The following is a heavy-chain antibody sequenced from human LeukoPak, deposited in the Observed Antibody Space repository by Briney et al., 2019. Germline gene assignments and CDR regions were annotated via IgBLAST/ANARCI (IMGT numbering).Heavy chain of an antibody. J-gene: IGHJ4*02. CDR2: ISGSGGST. Sequence: GGSLSLSCAASGLTFIGYGMHWVPQAPGKGLEWVSAISGSGGSTYYADSVKGRFTISRDNSKNTLYLQMNSLRAEDTAVYYCAKPMRNFDYWGQGTLVTVSS. CDR3: AKPMRNFDY. V-gene: IGHV3-23*01. CDR1: GLTFIGYG.